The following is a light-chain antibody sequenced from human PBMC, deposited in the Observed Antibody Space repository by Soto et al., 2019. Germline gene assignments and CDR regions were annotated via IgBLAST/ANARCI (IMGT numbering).Light chain of an antibody. CDR3: QQRRNWPIP. Sequence: EIVLTQVPATLSLSPGERATLSCRARQSVSIDLAWYQQKPGQAPRLLIYDASSRATGIPARFSRSGSGTDFTLPIRSLPPEDCPVSCCQQRRNWPIPLGQGPGLELK. J-gene: IGKJ5*01. CDR2: DAS. V-gene: IGKV3-11*01. CDR1: QSVSID.